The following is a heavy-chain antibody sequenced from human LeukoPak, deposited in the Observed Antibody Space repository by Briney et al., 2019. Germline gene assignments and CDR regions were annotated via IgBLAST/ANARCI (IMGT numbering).Heavy chain of an antibody. V-gene: IGHV1-8*01. Sequence: GASVKVSCKASGYTFTNYDINWVRQATGQGLEWMGWMNPNSGNTGYAQKFQGRVTMTRNTSISTAYMELSSLRSEDTAVYYCARGRKPRYYFDYWGQGTLVTVSS. CDR2: MNPNSGNT. J-gene: IGHJ4*02. CDR3: ARGRKPRYYFDY. CDR1: GYTFTNYD.